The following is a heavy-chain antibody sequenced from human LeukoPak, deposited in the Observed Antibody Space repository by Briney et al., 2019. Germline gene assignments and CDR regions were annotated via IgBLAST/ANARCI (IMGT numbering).Heavy chain of an antibody. V-gene: IGHV3-33*01. CDR3: AGEIFGSGSYPDY. CDR1: GFTFSTYA. Sequence: GGSLRLSCAASGFTFSTYAMHWVRQAPGKGLEWEALIWHDASHKFYTESVKGRFTISRDNSKNTAYLQMNSLTAEDTAVYYCAGEIFGSGSYPDYWGQGSLVIVSS. J-gene: IGHJ4*02. D-gene: IGHD3-10*01. CDR2: IWHDASHK.